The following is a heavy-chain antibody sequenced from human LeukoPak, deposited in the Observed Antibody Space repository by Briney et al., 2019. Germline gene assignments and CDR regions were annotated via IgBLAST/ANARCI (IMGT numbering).Heavy chain of an antibody. J-gene: IGHJ4*02. V-gene: IGHV1-2*02. CDR1: GFTFTGHY. D-gene: IGHD2-21*02. CDR3: VREGNELLSKDFDS. Sequence: ATVKVSCKASGFTFTGHYIHWVRQAPGQGLEWMGYINPHSGGTNSPQKFQGRVTMTTDTSISAAYKELSSLISDDTAMYYCVREGNELLSKDFDSWGQGTLVTVSS. CDR2: INPHSGGT.